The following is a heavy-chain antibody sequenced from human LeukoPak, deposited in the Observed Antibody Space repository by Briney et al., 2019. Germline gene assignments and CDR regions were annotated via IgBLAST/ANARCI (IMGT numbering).Heavy chain of an antibody. CDR2: VSGSGAST. CDR1: GFTFSSYW. J-gene: IGHJ5*02. V-gene: IGHV3-23*01. D-gene: IGHD2-8*02. Sequence: GSLRLSCAASGFTFSSYWMSWVRQAPGKGLEWVSSVSGSGASTNYADSVKGRFTISRDNSNNTLFLQMNSLRAEDTAVYYCAKGPFVLVVTPVAGWFAPWGQGTLVIVSS. CDR3: AKGPFVLVVTPVAGWFAP.